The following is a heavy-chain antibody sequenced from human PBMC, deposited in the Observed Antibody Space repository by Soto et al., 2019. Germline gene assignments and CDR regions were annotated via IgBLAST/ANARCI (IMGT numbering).Heavy chain of an antibody. CDR3: ARQKAILRYFDWLYYGMDV. V-gene: IGHV4-39*01. D-gene: IGHD3-9*01. CDR2: IYYSGST. J-gene: IGHJ6*02. Sequence: SKTLSLTCTVSGGTTSSSSYYWVWIRHPPGRGLEWIGSIYYSGSTYYNPSLKSRVTISVDTSKNQFSLKLSSVTAADTAVYYCARQKAILRYFDWLYYGMDVWGQGTTVTVSS. CDR1: GGTTSSSSYY.